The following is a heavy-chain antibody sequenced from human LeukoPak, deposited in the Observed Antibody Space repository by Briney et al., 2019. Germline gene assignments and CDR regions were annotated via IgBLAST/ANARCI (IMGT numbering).Heavy chain of an antibody. CDR2: MNTNSGNT. V-gene: IGHV1-8*01. CDR3: TVVPAAGPAYYFDY. D-gene: IGHD2-2*01. Sequence: ASVKVSCKASGYTFTSYDINWVRQATGQGLEWMGWMNTNSGNTGYAQKFQGRVTMTRNTSISTAYMELSSLRSEDTAVYYCTVVPAAGPAYYFDYWGQGTLVTVSS. CDR1: GYTFTSYD. J-gene: IGHJ4*02.